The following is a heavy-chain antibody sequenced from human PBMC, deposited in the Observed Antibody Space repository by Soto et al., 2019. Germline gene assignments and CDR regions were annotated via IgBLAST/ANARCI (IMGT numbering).Heavy chain of an antibody. D-gene: IGHD2-21*02. CDR3: VRRGGDSQFDH. J-gene: IGHJ4*02. CDR1: GFTFSDHW. CDR2: IDNDGSTT. Sequence: EVQLVESGGGLVQPGGSLRISCAASGFTFSDHWMHWVRQAPGKGLVWVSRIDNDGSTTSYADSVKGRFTISRDNSKNILYLQMNSLRAEDAALYYCVRRGGDSQFDHWGQGTLVTVSS. V-gene: IGHV3-74*01.